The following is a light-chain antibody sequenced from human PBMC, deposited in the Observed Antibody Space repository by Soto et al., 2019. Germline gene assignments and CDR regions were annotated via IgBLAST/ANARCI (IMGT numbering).Light chain of an antibody. V-gene: IGLV2-14*01. J-gene: IGLJ2*01. CDR2: DVS. CDR3: SSYTSSSTV. CDR1: SSDVGGYNY. Sequence: QSVLTQPASVSGSPGQSITISCTGTSSDVGGYNYVSWYQQHPGKAPKLMIYDVSNRPSGVSSRFSGSKSGNTASLTISGLQAEDEADYYCSSYTSSSTVFGGGTKVTVL.